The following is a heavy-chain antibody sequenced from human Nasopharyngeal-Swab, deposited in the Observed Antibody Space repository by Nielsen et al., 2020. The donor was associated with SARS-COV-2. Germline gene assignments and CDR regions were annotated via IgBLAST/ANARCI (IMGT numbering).Heavy chain of an antibody. Sequence: GSLSLSCTVSGGSISCYYWSLIRQPAEKGLEWIGRIYTSGSTNYNPSLKSRVTMSVDTSKNQFSLKLSSVTAADTAVYYCARESLHYYGSGSYYNVLDYWGQGTLVTVSS. J-gene: IGHJ4*02. CDR3: ARESLHYYGSGSYYNVLDY. V-gene: IGHV4-4*07. CDR2: IYTSGST. CDR1: GGSISCYY. D-gene: IGHD3-10*01.